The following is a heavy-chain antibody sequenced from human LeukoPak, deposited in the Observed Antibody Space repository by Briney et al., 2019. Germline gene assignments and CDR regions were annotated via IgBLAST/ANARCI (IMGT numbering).Heavy chain of an antibody. J-gene: IGHJ4*02. CDR1: GYTLTELS. Sequence: ASVKVSCKVSGYTLTELSMHWVRQAPGKGIEWMGGFDPEDGETIYAQKFQGRVTMTEDTSTDTAYMELSSLRSEDTAVYYCATDPAEPYSSGWKRFDYWGQGTLVTVSS. CDR3: ATDPAEPYSSGWKRFDY. D-gene: IGHD6-19*01. V-gene: IGHV1-24*01. CDR2: FDPEDGET.